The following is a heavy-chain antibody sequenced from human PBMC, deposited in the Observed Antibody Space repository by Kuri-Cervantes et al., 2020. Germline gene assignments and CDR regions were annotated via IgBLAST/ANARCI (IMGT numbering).Heavy chain of an antibody. D-gene: IGHD6-13*01. V-gene: IGHV4-39*07. CDR1: GGSISSSSYY. J-gene: IGHJ4*02. Sequence: SETLSLTCTVSGGSISSSSYYWGWSRQPPGKGLEWIGNIYYSGSTYYNPSLKSRVTISVDTSKNQFSLKLSSVTAADTAVYYCARSGAATKSVTRDYFDYWGQGTLVTVSS. CDR3: ARSGAATKSVTRDYFDY. CDR2: IYYSGST.